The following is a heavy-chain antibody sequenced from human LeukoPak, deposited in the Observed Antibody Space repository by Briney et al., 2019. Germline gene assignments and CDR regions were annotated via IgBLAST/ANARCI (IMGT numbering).Heavy chain of an antibody. J-gene: IGHJ2*01. V-gene: IGHV4-39*01. CDR3: AGGAVEMATIFAWYFDL. Sequence: PSETLSLTCTVSGGSISSSSYYWGWIRQPPGKGLEWIGSIYYSGSTYYNPSLKSRVTISVDTSKNQFSLKLSSVTAADTAVYYCAGGAVEMATIFAWYFDLWGRGTLVTVSS. D-gene: IGHD5-24*01. CDR1: GGSISSSSYY. CDR2: IYYSGST.